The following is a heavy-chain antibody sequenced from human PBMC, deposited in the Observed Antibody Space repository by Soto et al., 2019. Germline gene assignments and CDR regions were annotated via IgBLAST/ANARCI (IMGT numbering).Heavy chain of an antibody. Sequence: RGESLKISCKASGYIFIDYWIGWVRQMPGKGLEWMGIVYPRDSDTRYSPSFQGQVTISADRSTCTAFLQWRSLKASDTALYYCARPPLPGYSIHFNSWGQGTLVTV. V-gene: IGHV5-51*01. J-gene: IGHJ4*02. CDR2: VYPRDSDT. D-gene: IGHD2-15*01. CDR3: ARPPLPGYSIHFNS. CDR1: GYIFIDYW.